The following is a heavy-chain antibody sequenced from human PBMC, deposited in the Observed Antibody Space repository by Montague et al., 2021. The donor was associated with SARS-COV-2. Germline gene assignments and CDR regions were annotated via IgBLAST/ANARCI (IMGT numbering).Heavy chain of an antibody. CDR1: GFSFSSYG. J-gene: IGHJ6*02. Sequence: SLRLSCAASGFSFSSYGMHWVRQAPGKGLEWVAATWYDGSNKYYADSVKGQFTISRDNSKNTLSLQMNSLRAEDTAVYYCAKDHQNYYGSGSYYNYYYNGMDVWGQGTTVTVSS. D-gene: IGHD3-10*01. CDR2: TWYDGSNK. V-gene: IGHV3-33*06. CDR3: AKDHQNYYGSGSYYNYYYNGMDV.